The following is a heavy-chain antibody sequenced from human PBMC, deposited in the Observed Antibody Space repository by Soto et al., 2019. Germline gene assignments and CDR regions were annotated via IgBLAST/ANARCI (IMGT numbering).Heavy chain of an antibody. Sequence: KLWRSPALTCTVSGGSLNSGDFYWSWIRQPPGKGLEWIEYIYYSGSTNYNPSLKSRVTISVDTSKNQFSLKLSSVTAADTAVYYCVRVSDVEDWFDPWGQGTLVTVSS. CDR3: VRVSDVEDWFDP. J-gene: IGHJ5*02. V-gene: IGHV4-61*08. CDR1: GGSLNSGDFY. CDR2: IYYSGST. D-gene: IGHD2-21*02.